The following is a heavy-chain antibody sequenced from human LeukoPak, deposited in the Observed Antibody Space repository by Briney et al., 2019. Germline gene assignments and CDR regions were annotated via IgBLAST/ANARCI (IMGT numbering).Heavy chain of an antibody. V-gene: IGHV4-59*01. CDR2: IYYSGST. J-gene: IGHJ4*02. Sequence: SETLSLTCAVSDSSMSNFYWSWIRQPPGKGLEWIGYIYYSGSTNYNPSLKSRVTISVDTSKNQFSLKLSSVTAADTAVYYCARDSGYSYGYGFDYWGQGTLVTVSS. D-gene: IGHD5-18*01. CDR3: ARDSGYSYGYGFDY. CDR1: DSSMSNFY.